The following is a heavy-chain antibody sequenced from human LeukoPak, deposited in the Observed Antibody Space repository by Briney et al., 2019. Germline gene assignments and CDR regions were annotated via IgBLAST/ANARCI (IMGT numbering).Heavy chain of an antibody. J-gene: IGHJ4*02. CDR2: INPNSGGT. CDR3: ASGGYADY. V-gene: IGHV1-2*02. D-gene: IGHD3-16*01. CDR1: GYTFTDYY. Sequence: ASVKVSCKTSGYTFTDYYMQWVRQAPGQGLEWMGWINPNSGGTHYPQKFQGRVTMTRDTPISTASVELSRLRSDDTAVYFCASGGYADYWGQGTLVTVSS.